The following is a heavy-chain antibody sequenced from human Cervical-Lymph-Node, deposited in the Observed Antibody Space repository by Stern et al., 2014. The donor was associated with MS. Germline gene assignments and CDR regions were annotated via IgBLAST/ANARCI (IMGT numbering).Heavy chain of an antibody. D-gene: IGHD2-8*01. CDR3: ARDYEDTSMLFDH. Sequence: QDQLVQSGGAVVKPGRSLRLSCAASGFTFSRYRMHWVRQAPGKGLEWVAVISYDGNHKYYAASVKGPFTISRDNSKTTLHLQMNSVTPDDTAIYYCARDYEDTSMLFDHWGQGTLVTVSS. CDR2: ISYDGNHK. V-gene: IGHV3-30*03. CDR1: GFTFSRYR. J-gene: IGHJ4*02.